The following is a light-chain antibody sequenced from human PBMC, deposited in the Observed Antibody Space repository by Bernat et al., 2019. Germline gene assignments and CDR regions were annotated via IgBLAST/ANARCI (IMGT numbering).Light chain of an antibody. J-gene: IGLJ1*01. Sequence: QSALTQPASVSGSPGQSITISCTGTSSDVGSYNLVSWYQQHPGKAPKLMIYDVSKRPSGVPDRFSGSKSRNTASLTISGLQAEDEADYYCCSYAGSYTYVFATGTKVTVL. CDR3: CSYAGSYTYV. CDR1: SSDVGSYNL. CDR2: DVS. V-gene: IGLV2-11*01.